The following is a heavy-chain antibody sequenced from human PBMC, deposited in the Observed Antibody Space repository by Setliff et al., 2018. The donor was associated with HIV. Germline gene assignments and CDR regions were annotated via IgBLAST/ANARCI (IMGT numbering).Heavy chain of an antibody. CDR3: ARGHYFKDV. CDR1: GFVFGSYE. V-gene: IGHV3-48*03. Sequence: GGSLRLSCAASGFVFGSYEMNWVRQAPGKGLEWVSYISGSGSAMYYADSVEGRFTISRDNAKNSLYLQMNSLRAEDTAVYHCARGHYFKDVWGQGTTVTVSS. D-gene: IGHD3-22*01. J-gene: IGHJ6*02. CDR2: ISGSGSAM.